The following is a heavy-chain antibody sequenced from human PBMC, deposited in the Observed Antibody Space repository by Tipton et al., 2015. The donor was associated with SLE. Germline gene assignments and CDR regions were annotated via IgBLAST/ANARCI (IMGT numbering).Heavy chain of an antibody. CDR1: GGSIGSSSYY. V-gene: IGHV4-39*07. Sequence: TLSLTCTVSGGSIGSSSYYWGWIRQPPGKGLEWIGSIYYSGSTNYNPSLKSRVTISVDTSKNQFSLKLSSVTAADTAVYYCARGGGLDDFWSGYYQYYFDYWGQGTLVTVSS. CDR3: ARGGGLDDFWSGYYQYYFDY. CDR2: IYYSGST. J-gene: IGHJ4*02. D-gene: IGHD3-3*01.